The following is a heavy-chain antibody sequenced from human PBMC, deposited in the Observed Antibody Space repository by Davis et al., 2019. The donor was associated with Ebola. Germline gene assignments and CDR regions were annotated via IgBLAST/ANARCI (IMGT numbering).Heavy chain of an antibody. CDR2: ISYDGSNK. CDR1: GFTFSSYG. Sequence: GESLKISCAASGFTFSSYGMHWVRQAPGKGLEWVAVISYDGSNKYYADSVKGRFTISRDNSKNTLYLQMNSLRAEDTAVYYCAKAGYCSSTSCLIGAFDYWGQGTLVTVSS. V-gene: IGHV3-30*18. D-gene: IGHD2-2*01. CDR3: AKAGYCSSTSCLIGAFDY. J-gene: IGHJ4*02.